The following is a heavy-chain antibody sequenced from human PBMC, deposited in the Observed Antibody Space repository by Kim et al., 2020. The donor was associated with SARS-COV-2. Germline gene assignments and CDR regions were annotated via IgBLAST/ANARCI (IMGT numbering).Heavy chain of an antibody. D-gene: IGHD2-21*01. J-gene: IGHJ4*01. Sequence: GGSLRLSCAASGFTFSSYAMHWVRQAPGKGLEWVAVISYDGSNKYYADSVKGRFTISRDNSKNTLYLQMNSLRAEDTAVYYCARVRRSAYCGGDCYWDY. CDR2: ISYDGSNK. V-gene: IGHV3-30-3*01. CDR1: GFTFSSYA. CDR3: ARVRRSAYCGGDCYWDY.